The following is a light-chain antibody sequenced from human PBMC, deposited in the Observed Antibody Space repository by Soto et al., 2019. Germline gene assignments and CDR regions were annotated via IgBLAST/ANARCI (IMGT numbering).Light chain of an antibody. CDR2: AAS. CDR3: QKYNSSPSLT. J-gene: IGKJ4*01. CDR1: QGISNY. V-gene: IGKV1-27*01. Sequence: DIQMTQSPSSLSASVGDRVTITCRTSQGISNYLAWYQQKPGKVPKLLIYAASTLQSGVPSRFSGSGSGTDFTLTISSLQPEDVATYYCQKYNSSPSLTFGGGTKVEIK.